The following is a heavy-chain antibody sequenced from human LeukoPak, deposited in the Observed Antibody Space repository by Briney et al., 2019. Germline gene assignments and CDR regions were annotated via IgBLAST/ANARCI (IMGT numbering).Heavy chain of an antibody. CDR2: INHSGST. CDR3: ARGPRRYCSSTSCRRRNWFDP. CDR1: GGSFSGYY. D-gene: IGHD2-2*01. V-gene: IGHV4-34*01. J-gene: IGHJ5*02. Sequence: SETLSLTCAVYGGSFSGYYWSWIRQPPGKGLEWIGEINHSGSTNYNPSLKSRVTISVDTSKNQFSLKLSSVTAADTAVYYCARGPRRYCSSTSCRRRNWFDPWGQGTLVTVSS.